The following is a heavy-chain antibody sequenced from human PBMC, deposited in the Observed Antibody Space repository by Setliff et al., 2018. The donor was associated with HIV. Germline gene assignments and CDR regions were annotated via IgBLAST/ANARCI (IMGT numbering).Heavy chain of an antibody. CDR2: IYYSGST. CDR3: ARDLYYYDSSSYLRWYFDL. V-gene: IGHV4-31*03. D-gene: IGHD3-22*01. J-gene: IGHJ2*01. Sequence: SETLSLTCTVSDGSIRSHYWSWIRQHPGKGLEWIGYIYYSGSTYYNPSFKSRVTISVDPSKNQFSLKLSSVTAADTAVYYCARDLYYYDSSSYLRWYFDLWGRGTLVTVSS. CDR1: DGSIRSHY.